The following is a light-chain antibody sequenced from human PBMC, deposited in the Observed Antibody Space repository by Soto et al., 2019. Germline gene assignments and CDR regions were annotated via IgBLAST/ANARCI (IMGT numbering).Light chain of an antibody. Sequence: DIVMTQSPDSLAVSLGERATINCKSSQSVLYSSNNQHYLAWYQQKPGQPPKLLIYWASTRESGVPDRFSGSGSGTDFTLTISSLQAEDVAVYYCQQYYSTPMYTFGQGTKLEIK. CDR2: WAS. CDR1: QSVLYSSNNQHY. J-gene: IGKJ2*01. V-gene: IGKV4-1*01. CDR3: QQYYSTPMYT.